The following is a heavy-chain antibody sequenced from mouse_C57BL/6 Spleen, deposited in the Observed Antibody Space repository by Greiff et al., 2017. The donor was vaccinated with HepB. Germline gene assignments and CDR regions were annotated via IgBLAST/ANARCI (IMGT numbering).Heavy chain of an antibody. CDR2: IDPSDSYT. J-gene: IGHJ1*03. D-gene: IGHD1-1*01. CDR3: ARGYYGSSLWYFDV. V-gene: IGHV1-69*01. CDR1: GYTFTSYW. Sequence: VQLQQSGAELVMPGASVKLSCKASGYTFTSYWMHWVKQRPGQGLEWIGEIDPSDSYTNYNQKFKGKSTLTVDKSSSTAYMQLSSLTSEDSAVYYCARGYYGSSLWYFDVWGTGTTVTVSS.